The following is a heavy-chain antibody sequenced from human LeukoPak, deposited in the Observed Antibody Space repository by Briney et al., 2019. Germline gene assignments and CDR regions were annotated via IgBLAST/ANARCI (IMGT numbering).Heavy chain of an antibody. CDR1: GGSFSGYY. CDR2: INHSGST. D-gene: IGHD3-10*01. V-gene: IGHV4-34*01. CDR3: AREGGTMVRGVIMQGNWFDP. J-gene: IGHJ5*02. Sequence: PPETLSLTCAVYGGSFSGYYWSWIRQPPGKGLEWIGEINHSGSTNYNPSLKSRVTISVDTSKNQFSLKLSSVTAADTAVYYCAREGGTMVRGVIMQGNWFDPWGQGTLVTVSS.